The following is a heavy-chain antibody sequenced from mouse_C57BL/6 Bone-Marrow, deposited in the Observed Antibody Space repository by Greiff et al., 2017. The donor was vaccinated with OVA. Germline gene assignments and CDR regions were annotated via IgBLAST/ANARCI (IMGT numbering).Heavy chain of an antibody. J-gene: IGHJ2*01. CDR1: GFTFSSYA. CDR3: ARDLAYYGSLFDY. CDR2: ISDGGSYT. Sequence: EVQRVESGGGLVKPGGSLKLSCAASGFTFSSYAMSWVRQTPEKRLEWVATISDGGSYTYYPDNVKGRFTISRDNAKNNLYLQMSHLKSEDTAMYYCARDLAYYGSLFDYWGQGTTLTVSS. V-gene: IGHV5-4*01. D-gene: IGHD1-1*01.